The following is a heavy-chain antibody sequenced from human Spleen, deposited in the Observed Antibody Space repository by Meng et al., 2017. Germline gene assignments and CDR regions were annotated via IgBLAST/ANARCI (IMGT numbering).Heavy chain of an antibody. CDR2: INPKSGDT. CDR1: GYNFPDYY. J-gene: IGHJ3*01. V-gene: IGHV1-2*06. Sequence: ASVKVSCKPSGYNFPDYYIHWVRRAPGQGLEWMGRINPKSGDTHYAQKFQGRVTMTGDTSISTAYMELSGLRSDDTAMYYCAKALTGANAFDVWGQGTMVTVSS. D-gene: IGHD7-27*01. CDR3: AKALTGANAFDV.